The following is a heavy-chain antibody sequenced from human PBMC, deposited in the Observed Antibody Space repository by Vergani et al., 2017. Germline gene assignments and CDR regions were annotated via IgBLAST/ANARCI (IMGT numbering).Heavy chain of an antibody. CDR3: AKEERIVVAPYDY. CDR1: GFRFREHG. CDR2: ISGSGGST. D-gene: IGHD3-22*01. Sequence: EVQLLESGGGSVQPGESLRLSCVASGFRFREHGMNWVRQAPGKGLEWVSAISGSGGSTYYADSVKGRFTISRDNSKNTLYLQMNSLRAEDTAVYYCAKEERIVVAPYDYWGQGTLVTVSS. V-gene: IGHV3-23*01. J-gene: IGHJ4*02.